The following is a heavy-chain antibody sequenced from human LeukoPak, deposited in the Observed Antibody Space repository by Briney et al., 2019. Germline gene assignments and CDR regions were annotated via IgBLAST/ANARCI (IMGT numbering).Heavy chain of an antibody. CDR1: GFTFSSYA. V-gene: IGHV3-23*01. CDR3: AKDPGVYGSGSYPTYFDY. D-gene: IGHD3-10*01. Sequence: GGSLRLSCAASGFTFSSYAMNWVRQAPGKGLEWVSSISDSGGSTYYADSVKGRFTFSRDNSKNTLYLQMNSLRAEDTAVYYCAKDPGVYGSGSYPTYFDYWGQGTLVTVSS. J-gene: IGHJ4*02. CDR2: ISDSGGST.